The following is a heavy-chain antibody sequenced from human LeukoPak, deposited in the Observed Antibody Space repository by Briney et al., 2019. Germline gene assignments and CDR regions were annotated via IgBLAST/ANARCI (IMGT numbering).Heavy chain of an antibody. V-gene: IGHV3-7*03. CDR2: IKQDGSAK. J-gene: IGHJ4*02. Sequence: PGGSLRLSCAASGFTFSRHWMYWVRQASGKGLEWVANIKQDGSAKPYVDSVKGRFTISRDNAKNSLFLQMNSLRAEDTAVYYCARDNGWSADFWGQGTLVTVSS. CDR1: GFTFSRHW. CDR3: ARDNGWSADF. D-gene: IGHD2-15*01.